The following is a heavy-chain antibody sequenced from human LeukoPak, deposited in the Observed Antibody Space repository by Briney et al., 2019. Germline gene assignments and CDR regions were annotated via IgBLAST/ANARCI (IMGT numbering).Heavy chain of an antibody. J-gene: IGHJ1*01. V-gene: IGHV3-48*03. CDR1: GFTFSSYE. Sequence: QPGGSLRLSCAASGFTFSSYEMNWVRQAPGKGLEWVSYISSSGSTIYYADSVKGRFTISRDNAKNSLYLQMNSLRAEDTAVYYCAKSTYCNGGSCYYFQHWGQGTLVAVSS. CDR2: ISSSGSTI. D-gene: IGHD2-15*01. CDR3: AKSTYCNGGSCYYFQH.